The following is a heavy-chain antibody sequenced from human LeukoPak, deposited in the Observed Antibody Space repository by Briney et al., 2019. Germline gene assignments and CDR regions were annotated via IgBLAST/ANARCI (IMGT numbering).Heavy chain of an antibody. V-gene: IGHV4-39*07. CDR1: GGSISSSSYY. D-gene: IGHD6-13*01. J-gene: IGHJ3*02. Sequence: SETLSLTCTVSGGSISSSSYYWGWIRQPPGKGLEWIGSIYYSGSTYYNPSLKSRVTISVDTSKNQFSLKLSSVTAADTAVYYCARGYSGAFDIWGQGTMVTVSS. CDR2: IYYSGST. CDR3: ARGYSGAFDI.